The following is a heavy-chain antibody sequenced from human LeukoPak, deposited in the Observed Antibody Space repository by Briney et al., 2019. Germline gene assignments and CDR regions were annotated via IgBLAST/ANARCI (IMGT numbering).Heavy chain of an antibody. CDR3: ARDFRSGGSFFDY. CDR2: INTSGST. V-gene: IGHV4-61*02. CDR1: GGSISSGGYY. Sequence: ASETLSLTCTVSGGSISSGGYYWRWIRQPAGKGLEWIGRINTSGSTNYNPSLKSRVTISVDTSKNQFSLKLSSVTAADTAVYYCARDFRSGGSFFDYWGQGTLVTVSS. D-gene: IGHD2-15*01. J-gene: IGHJ4*02.